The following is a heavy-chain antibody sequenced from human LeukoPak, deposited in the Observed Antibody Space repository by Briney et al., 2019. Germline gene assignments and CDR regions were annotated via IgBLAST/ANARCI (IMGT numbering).Heavy chain of an antibody. V-gene: IGHV4-34*01. CDR1: GGSFSGYY. J-gene: IGHJ4*02. Sequence: SETLSLTCAVYGGSFSGYYWSWIRQPPGKGLEWIGEINHSGSTNYNPSLKSRVTISVDTSKNQFSLKLSSVTAADTAVYYCARADGSGSYYKAFDYWGQGTLVTVSS. CDR2: INHSGST. D-gene: IGHD3-10*01. CDR3: ARADGSGSYYKAFDY.